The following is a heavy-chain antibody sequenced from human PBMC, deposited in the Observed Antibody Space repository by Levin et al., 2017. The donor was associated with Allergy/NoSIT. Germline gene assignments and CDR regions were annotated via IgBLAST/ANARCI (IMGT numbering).Heavy chain of an antibody. V-gene: IGHV3-49*03. J-gene: IGHJ4*02. CDR2: IRTKADGEAT. CDR3: TRHRPIDY. Sequence: GGSLRLSCTTSGFTFGGFDMSWFRQAPGKGLEWVGFIRTKADGEATEYAAPVKGRFTISRDDSKSIAYLQMNSLKIEDTAVYYCTRHRPIDYWGQGTLVTVSS. CDR1: GFTFGGFD.